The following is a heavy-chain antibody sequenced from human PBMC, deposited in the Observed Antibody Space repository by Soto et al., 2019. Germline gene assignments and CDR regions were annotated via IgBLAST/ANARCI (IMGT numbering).Heavy chain of an antibody. D-gene: IGHD1-26*01. CDR2: IDPSDSYT. Sequence: PEESVKISCNGSGYSFTSYWISWVRQMPWKGLEWMGRIDPSDSYTNYSPSFQGHVTISADKSISTAYLQWSSLKASDTAMYYCARGATSQLNYYYGMDVWGQGTTVTVSS. CDR3: ARGATSQLNYYYGMDV. CDR1: GYSFTSYW. V-gene: IGHV5-10-1*01. J-gene: IGHJ6*02.